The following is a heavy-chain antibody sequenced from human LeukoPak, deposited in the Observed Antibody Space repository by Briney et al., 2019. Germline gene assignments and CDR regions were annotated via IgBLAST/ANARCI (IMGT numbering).Heavy chain of an antibody. CDR1: GFTFNSYS. V-gene: IGHV3-21*04. D-gene: IGHD3-10*01. CDR3: AKLNVLLWFGELDV. J-gene: IGHJ6*02. CDR2: ISSSSSYI. Sequence: GGSLRLSCAASGFTFNSYSMNWVRQAPGKGLEWVSSISSSSSYIYYADSVKGRFTISRDNSKNTLYLQMNSLRAEGTAVYYCAKLNVLLWFGELDVWGQGTTVTVSS.